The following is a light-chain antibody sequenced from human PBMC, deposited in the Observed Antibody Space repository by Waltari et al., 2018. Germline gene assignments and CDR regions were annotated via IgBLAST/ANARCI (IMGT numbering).Light chain of an antibody. CDR3: CSYAGSYPHWV. J-gene: IGLJ3*02. CDR2: AFT. Sequence: QSALTQPRSVSGSPGQSVTISCPGPSKAVGGYNYVSWYQAYPGKAPKLLVYAFTRLPSGVPDRFSGSKSGNTASLTISGLQAEDEADYYCCSYAGSYPHWVFGGGTKLTVL. CDR1: SKAVGGYNY. V-gene: IGLV2-11*01.